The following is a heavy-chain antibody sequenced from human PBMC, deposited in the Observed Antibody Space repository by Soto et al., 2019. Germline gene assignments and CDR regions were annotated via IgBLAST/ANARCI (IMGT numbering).Heavy chain of an antibody. CDR3: AREVHYDSWSASSFDY. V-gene: IGHV4-4*07. Sequence: SETLSLTCTVYGGSISRYYWSWIRQRAGKGLEWIGRIYTSGSTNYNPSLKSRVTMSVDTSKNQFSLKLSSVTAADTAVYYCAREVHYDSWSASSFDYWGQGTLLTVS. CDR2: IYTSGST. J-gene: IGHJ4*02. D-gene: IGHD3-3*01. CDR1: GGSISRYY.